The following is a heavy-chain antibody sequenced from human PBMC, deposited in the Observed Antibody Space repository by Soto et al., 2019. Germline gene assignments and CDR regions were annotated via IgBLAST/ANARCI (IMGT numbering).Heavy chain of an antibody. Sequence: SETMPVTCGVYGGSCSGYYWSWIIKPQGKGLEWIGEINHSGSTNYNPSLKSRVTISVDTSKNQFSLKLSSVTAADTAVYYCARLVNCSGGSCYSEFDYWGQGTLVTVSS. D-gene: IGHD2-15*01. V-gene: IGHV4-34*01. J-gene: IGHJ4*02. CDR2: INHSGST. CDR1: GGSCSGYY. CDR3: ARLVNCSGGSCYSEFDY.